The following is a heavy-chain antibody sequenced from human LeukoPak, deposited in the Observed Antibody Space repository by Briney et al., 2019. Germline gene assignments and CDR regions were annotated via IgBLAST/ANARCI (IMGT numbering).Heavy chain of an antibody. Sequence: ASVKVSCKASGYTFSGYYMQWVRRAPGQGREWMGWINPNSGGTNYAQKFQGRVTMTSDTSISTAYMELSRLRFDDTAVYYCASYAMATSDYWGQGTLVTVSS. CDR3: ASYAMATSDY. CDR1: GYTFSGYY. V-gene: IGHV1-2*02. CDR2: INPNSGGT. J-gene: IGHJ4*02. D-gene: IGHD5-24*01.